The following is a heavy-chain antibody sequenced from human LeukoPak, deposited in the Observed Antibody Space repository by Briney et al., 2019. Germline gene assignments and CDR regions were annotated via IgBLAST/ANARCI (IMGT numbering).Heavy chain of an antibody. J-gene: IGHJ4*02. Sequence: GGSLRLSCTASGFTFGDYAMSWVRQAPGKGLEWVSFIRSKAYGGTTEYAASVKGRFTISRDDSKSIAYLQMNSLKTEDTAVYYCTRVYQWFGGSYYFDYWGQGTLVTVPS. D-gene: IGHD3-10*01. V-gene: IGHV3-49*04. CDR2: IRSKAYGGTT. CDR3: TRVYQWFGGSYYFDY. CDR1: GFTFGDYA.